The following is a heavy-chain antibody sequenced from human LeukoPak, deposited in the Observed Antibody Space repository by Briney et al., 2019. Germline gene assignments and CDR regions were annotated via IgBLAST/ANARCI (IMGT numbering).Heavy chain of an antibody. CDR2: IYYSGST. Sequence: SETLSLTCAVSGASISSNRYYWGWLRQPPGKGLEWIGSIYYSGSTYYNPSLKSRVTISVDTSKNQFSLKVSSVTAADTSVYYCARQAGYTSSWSDYWGQGTLVTVSS. D-gene: IGHD6-13*01. CDR1: GASISSNRYY. V-gene: IGHV4-39*01. CDR3: ARQAGYTSSWSDY. J-gene: IGHJ4*02.